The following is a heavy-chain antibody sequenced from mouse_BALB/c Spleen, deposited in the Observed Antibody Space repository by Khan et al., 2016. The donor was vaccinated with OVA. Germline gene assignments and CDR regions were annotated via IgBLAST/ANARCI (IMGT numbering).Heavy chain of an antibody. CDR2: ISYSGRT. V-gene: IGHV3-2*02. CDR1: GYSITSDYA. D-gene: IGHD1-1*01. J-gene: IGHJ2*01. CDR3: ARALTITTGGATDFDY. Sequence: EVQLQESGPGLVKPSQPLSLTCTVTGYSITSDYAWNWIRKFPGNKLEWVGYISYSGRTSYNPSLKSRISITRDTSNNPFFLQLSSVTTGDTATYYCARALTITTGGATDFDYWGQGTTLTVSA.